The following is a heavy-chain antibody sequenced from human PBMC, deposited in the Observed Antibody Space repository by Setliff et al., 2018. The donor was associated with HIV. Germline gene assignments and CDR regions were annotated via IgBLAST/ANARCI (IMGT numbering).Heavy chain of an antibody. CDR2: IYYSGST. Sequence: SETLSLTCTVSGGSISSGGYYWSWIRQHPGKGLEWIGYIYYSGSTYYNPSLKSRLTMSVDPSKNQFSLRLNSVTAADTAVYYCARGGRSLAAQTWFDPGGQGTLVTV. CDR3: ARGGRSLAAQTWFDP. CDR1: GGSISSGGYY. D-gene: IGHD6-6*01. J-gene: IGHJ5*02. V-gene: IGHV4-31*03.